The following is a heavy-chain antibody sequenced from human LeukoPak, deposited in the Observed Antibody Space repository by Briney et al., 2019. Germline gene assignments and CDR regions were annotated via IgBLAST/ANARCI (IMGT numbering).Heavy chain of an antibody. CDR3: ARAFRGYCYDSSGYPYFDY. D-gene: IGHD3-22*01. V-gene: IGHV1-2*02. Sequence: ASVKVSCKASGYTFTGYYMHWVRQAPGQGLEWMGWINPNSGGTNSAQKFQGRVTMTRDTSISTVYMELSRLRSDDTAVYYCARAFRGYCYDSSGYPYFDYWGQGTLVTVSS. CDR1: GYTFTGYY. CDR2: INPNSGGT. J-gene: IGHJ4*02.